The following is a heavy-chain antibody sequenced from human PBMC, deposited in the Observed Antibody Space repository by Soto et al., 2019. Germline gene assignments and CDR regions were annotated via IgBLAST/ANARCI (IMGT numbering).Heavy chain of an antibody. V-gene: IGHV3-30-3*01. CDR3: ARTTTVAGTPEFDY. CDR1: GFTFSSFS. D-gene: IGHD6-19*01. Sequence: PGGSLRLSCAASGFTFSSFSLHWVRQAPGKGLEWLALISYDGSTKYNADSVKGRFTVSRDNSNNTLYLQLSSLRPEDTVVYYCARTTTVAGTPEFDYWGQGTLVTVSS. CDR2: ISYDGSTK. J-gene: IGHJ4*02.